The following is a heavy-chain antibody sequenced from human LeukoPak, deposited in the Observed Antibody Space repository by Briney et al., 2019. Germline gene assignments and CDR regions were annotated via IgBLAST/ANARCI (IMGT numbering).Heavy chain of an antibody. CDR2: ISGGGGTT. CDR1: GFTFSSCT. CDR3: AKGGIAARLTDY. V-gene: IGHV3-23*01. Sequence: GGSLRLSCAASGFTFSSCTMGWVRQAPGKGLEWVSTISGGGGTTYYVHCVKGRFTIYRDNSKNTLYLQISNLRVEDTAVYYCAKGGIAARLTDYWGQGTLVTVSS. D-gene: IGHD6-6*01. J-gene: IGHJ4*02.